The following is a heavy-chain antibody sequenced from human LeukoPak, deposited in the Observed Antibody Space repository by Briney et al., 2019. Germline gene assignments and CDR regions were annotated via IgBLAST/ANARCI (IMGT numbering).Heavy chain of an antibody. Sequence: SETRSLTCTVSGGSISSYYWSGIRQPPGKGLEWIGYIYYSGGTNYNPSLKSRVTISVDTSKNQFSLKLSSVTAADTAVYYCARGNNIQAPDYWGQGTLVTVSS. D-gene: IGHD1/OR15-1a*01. CDR3: ARGNNIQAPDY. V-gene: IGHV4-59*01. CDR1: GGSISSYY. J-gene: IGHJ4*02. CDR2: IYYSGGT.